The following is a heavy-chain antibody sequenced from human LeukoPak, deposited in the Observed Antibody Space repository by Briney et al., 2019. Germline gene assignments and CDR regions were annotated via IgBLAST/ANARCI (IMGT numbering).Heavy chain of an antibody. Sequence: PGGSLRLSCAASGFYWMHWVRQAPGKGLVWVSRISGDGSITAYADSVKGRFTISRDNAKNTLYLQMNSLRAEDTAVYFCARDMIILQSWGQGTLVTVSS. CDR1: GFYW. D-gene: IGHD3-16*01. V-gene: IGHV3-74*01. CDR2: ISGDGSIT. CDR3: ARDMIILQS. J-gene: IGHJ5*02.